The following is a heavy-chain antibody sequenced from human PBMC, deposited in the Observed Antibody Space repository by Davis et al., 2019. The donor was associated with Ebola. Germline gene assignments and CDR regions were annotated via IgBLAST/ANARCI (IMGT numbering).Heavy chain of an antibody. CDR2: IKEDGSAT. Sequence: GESLKISCAASGVMFSRYWMSWVRQAPGKGLEWVANIKEDGSATNYVDSVKGRFTISRDNAKKSLYLQLNSLRADETDMYYCARDYYDNSGDGFDIWGQGTMVTVSS. CDR1: GVMFSRYW. CDR3: ARDYYDNSGDGFDI. D-gene: IGHD3-22*01. J-gene: IGHJ3*02. V-gene: IGHV3-7*01.